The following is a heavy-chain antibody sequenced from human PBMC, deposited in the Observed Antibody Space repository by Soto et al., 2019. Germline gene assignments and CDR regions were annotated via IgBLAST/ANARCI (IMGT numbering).Heavy chain of an antibody. D-gene: IGHD3-3*01. J-gene: IGHJ6*02. Sequence: GGSLRLSCAASGFTFSSYSMNWVRQAPGKGLEWVSSISSSSSYIYYADSVKGRFTISRDNAKNSLYLQMNSLRAEDTAVYYCARADRITIFGVVISPTYYYYGMDVWGQG. V-gene: IGHV3-21*01. CDR1: GFTFSSYS. CDR2: ISSSSSYI. CDR3: ARADRITIFGVVISPTYYYYGMDV.